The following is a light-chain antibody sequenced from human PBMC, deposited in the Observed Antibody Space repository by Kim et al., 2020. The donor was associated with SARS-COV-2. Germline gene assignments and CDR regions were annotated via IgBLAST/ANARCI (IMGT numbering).Light chain of an antibody. CDR3: QSYDSSLSGVV. V-gene: IGLV1-40*01. CDR1: SSNIGAGYD. Sequence: RVTISGTGSSSNIGAGYDVHWYQQLPGTAPKRLIYGNSNRPSGVPDRFSGSKSGTSASLAITGLQAEDEADYYCQSYDSSLSGVVFGGGTQLTVL. J-gene: IGLJ2*01. CDR2: GNS.